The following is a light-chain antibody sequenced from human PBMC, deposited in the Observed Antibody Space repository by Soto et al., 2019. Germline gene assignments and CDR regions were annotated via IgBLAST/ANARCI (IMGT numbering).Light chain of an antibody. Sequence: EIVLTQSPGTRALSPGERATLSCRASQSVSNNYLAWYQHKPGQAPRLLTYGASTRATGIPARFSGSGSGTEFTLTISSLQSEDFAVYYCQQYNNWPLFGGGTKV. CDR3: QQYNNWPL. CDR2: GAS. V-gene: IGKV3-15*01. J-gene: IGKJ4*01. CDR1: QSVSNN.